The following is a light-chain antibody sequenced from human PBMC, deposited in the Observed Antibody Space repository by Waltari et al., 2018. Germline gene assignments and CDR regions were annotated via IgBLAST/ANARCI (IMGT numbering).Light chain of an antibody. CDR3: SVYMHPGSVL. CDR1: SGSVSTSHY. V-gene: IGLV8-61*01. CDR2: STE. J-gene: IGLJ2*01. Sequence: QTVVTQEPSFSVPPGGTVTLTCGLSSGSVSTSHYPIWYQQTPGQAPRTVIYSTETRPSGVPDRFSGSIIGNKAALTITGAQADDESDYYCSVYMHPGSVLFGGGTRLTVL.